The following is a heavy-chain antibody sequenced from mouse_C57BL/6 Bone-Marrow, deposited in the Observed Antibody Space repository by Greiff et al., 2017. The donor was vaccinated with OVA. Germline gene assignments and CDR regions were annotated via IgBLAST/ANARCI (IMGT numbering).Heavy chain of an antibody. CDR1: GFSLTSYG. V-gene: IGHV2-2*01. J-gene: IGHJ1*03. D-gene: IGHD4-1*01. CDR3: ARNPLKLTGTYRGYFDV. CDR2: IWSGGST. Sequence: VQGVESGPGLVQPSQSLSITCTVSGFSLTSYGVHWVRQSPGKGLEWLGVIWSGGSTDYNAAFISRLSISKDNSKSQVFFKMNSLQADDTAIYYCARNPLKLTGTYRGYFDVWGTGTTVTVSS.